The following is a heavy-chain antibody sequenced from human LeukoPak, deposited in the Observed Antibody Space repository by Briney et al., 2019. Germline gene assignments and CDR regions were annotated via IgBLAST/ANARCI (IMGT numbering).Heavy chain of an antibody. CDR2: INHSGST. CDR1: GGSFSGYY. CDR3: ARVNDIVVVPAAIPYFDY. Sequence: SETLSLTCAVYGGSFSGYYWSWIRQPPGKGLEWIGEINHSGSTYYNPSLKSRVTISVDRSKNQFSLKLSSVTAADTAVYYCARVNDIVVVPAAIPYFDYWGQGTLVTVSS. V-gene: IGHV4-34*01. D-gene: IGHD2-2*01. J-gene: IGHJ4*02.